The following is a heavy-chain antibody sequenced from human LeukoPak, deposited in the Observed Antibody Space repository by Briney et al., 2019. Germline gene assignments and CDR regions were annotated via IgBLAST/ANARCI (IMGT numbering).Heavy chain of an antibody. Sequence: GASVKVSCKASGYTFTRCGISWVRRAPGQGLEWMGRIIPILGIANYAQKFQGRVTITADKSTSTAYMELSSLRSEDTAVYYCVRPDGGHWGQGTLVTVSS. J-gene: IGHJ4*02. D-gene: IGHD6-25*01. CDR2: IIPILGIA. V-gene: IGHV1-69*04. CDR3: VRPDGGH. CDR1: GYTFTRCG.